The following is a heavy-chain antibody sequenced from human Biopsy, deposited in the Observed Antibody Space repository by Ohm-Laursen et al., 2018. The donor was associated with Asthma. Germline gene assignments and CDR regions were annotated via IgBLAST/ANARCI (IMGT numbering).Heavy chain of an antibody. J-gene: IGHJ4*02. Sequence: SSVKVSCKSLGGTFNTYVIGWVRQAPGQGLEWMGGINSVFGTTTYPQKFQDRVTITADDSTSTVYMELRSLRSEDTAVYYCARKAGSCISRTCYSLDFWDQGTLVTVSS. CDR1: GGTFNTYV. V-gene: IGHV1-69*01. CDR3: ARKAGSCISRTCYSLDF. CDR2: INSVFGTT. D-gene: IGHD2-2*01.